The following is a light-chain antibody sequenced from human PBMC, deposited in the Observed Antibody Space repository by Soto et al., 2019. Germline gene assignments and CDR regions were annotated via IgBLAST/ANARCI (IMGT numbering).Light chain of an antibody. CDR2: SNS. CDR1: SSDIGAGYT. V-gene: IGLV1-40*01. Sequence: QLVLTQPPSVSGAPGQRVAISCTGSSSDIGAGYTVHWYQQLPGTAPKLLIYSNSNRPSGVPDRFSGSKSGTSASLAITGLQAEDEADYYCQSYDGSLSARVFGGGTKLTVL. CDR3: QSYDGSLSARV. J-gene: IGLJ2*01.